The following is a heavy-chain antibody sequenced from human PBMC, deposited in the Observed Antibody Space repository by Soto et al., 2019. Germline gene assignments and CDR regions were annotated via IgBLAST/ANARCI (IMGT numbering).Heavy chain of an antibody. J-gene: IGHJ6*02. V-gene: IGHV3-21*01. CDR1: GFTFSSYS. CDR3: ARVDCTNGVCYTHSPYYYYYGMDV. CDR2: ISSSSYI. Sequence: GGSLRLSCAASGFTFSSYSMNWVRQAPGKGLEWVSSISSSSYIYYADSVKGRFTISRDNAKNSLYLQMNSLRAEDTAVYYCARVDCTNGVCYTHSPYYYYYGMDVWGQGTTVTVS. D-gene: IGHD2-8*01.